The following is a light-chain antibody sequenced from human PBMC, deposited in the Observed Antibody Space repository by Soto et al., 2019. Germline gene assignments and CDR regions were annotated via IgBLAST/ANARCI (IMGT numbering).Light chain of an antibody. CDR1: QGMSKY. Sequence: DIQMTQSPSAKSASGGDRVTITWRASQGMSKYLAGLQQKPGKVPKRLIYAASSLQSGVPARFSGSGSGTEFTLTISSLQPEDFGTCYCLQHTSYPWTFGQGTKVEIK. V-gene: IGKV1-17*03. CDR3: LQHTSYPWT. CDR2: AAS. J-gene: IGKJ1*01.